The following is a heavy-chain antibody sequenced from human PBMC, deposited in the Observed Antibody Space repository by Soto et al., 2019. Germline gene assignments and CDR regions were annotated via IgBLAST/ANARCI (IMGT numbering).Heavy chain of an antibody. J-gene: IGHJ5*01. Sequence: PGGSLRLSWAASGFTFSNYALSWVRQAPGKGLEWVSAISGDGDDTYYADSVKGRFTISRDNSKNTLYLQMNSLRAEDTAVYYCVKNYDSWGQGTRVTVSS. V-gene: IGHV3-23*01. CDR1: GFTFSNYA. CDR3: VKNYDS. CDR2: ISGDGDDT.